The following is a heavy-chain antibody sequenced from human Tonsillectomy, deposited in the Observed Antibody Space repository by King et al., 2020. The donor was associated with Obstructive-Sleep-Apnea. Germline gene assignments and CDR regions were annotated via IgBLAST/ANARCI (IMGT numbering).Heavy chain of an antibody. CDR3: TTLSDYGGGDY. D-gene: IGHD4-23*01. CDR1: GFTFSNAW. V-gene: IGHV3-15*01. J-gene: IGHJ4*02. CDR2: IKSKTDGGTT. Sequence: QLVQSGGGLVKPGGSLRLSSAASGFTFSNAWMSWVRQAPGKGLEWVGRIKSKTDGGTTDYAAPVKGRFTISRDDSKNTLYLQMNSLKTEDTAVYYCTTLSDYGGGDYWGQGTLVTVSS.